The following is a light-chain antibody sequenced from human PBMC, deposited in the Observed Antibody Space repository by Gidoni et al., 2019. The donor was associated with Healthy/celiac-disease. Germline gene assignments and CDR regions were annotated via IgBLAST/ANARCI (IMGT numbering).Light chain of an antibody. V-gene: IGKV4-1*01. CDR3: QQNYSTPLT. J-gene: IGKJ1*01. CDR1: QSVLDSCNNKNY. Sequence: IVMTQSPYSLAVSLGARATINCTSSQSVLDSCNNKNYLAWYQQTPGQPPKLIIDWASTRESGVPDRCSGSGSATDFTITISRLQAEDVAVYYCQQNYSTPLTFGEGTKVEIK. CDR2: WAS.